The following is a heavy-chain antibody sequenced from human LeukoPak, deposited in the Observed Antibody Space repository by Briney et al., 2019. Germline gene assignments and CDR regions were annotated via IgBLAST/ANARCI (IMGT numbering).Heavy chain of an antibody. CDR1: GGSISSYY. Sequence: PSETLSLTCTVSGGSISSYYWSWIRQPPGKGLEWIGYIYYSGSTNYNPSLKSRVTISVDTSKNQFSLKLSSVTAADTAVYYCASLRAAYGDYYYGMDVWGQGTTVTVSS. CDR2: IYYSGST. V-gene: IGHV4-59*01. D-gene: IGHD4-17*01. CDR3: ASLRAAYGDYYYGMDV. J-gene: IGHJ6*02.